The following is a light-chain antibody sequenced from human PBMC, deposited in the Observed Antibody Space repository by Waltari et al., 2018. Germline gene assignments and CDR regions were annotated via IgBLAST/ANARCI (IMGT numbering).Light chain of an antibody. CDR1: QGVLFNFNNKNY. J-gene: IGKJ1*01. Sequence: DIVMTQSPDSLAVSLGERATSNCKSSQGVLFNFNNKNYLGWYQHKPGRPPKPLIYWASTRESGVPDRFSGSGSGTDFNLTISSLQAEDVAVYYCQQYYSLPWAFGQGTKVEIK. V-gene: IGKV4-1*01. CDR3: QQYYSLPWA. CDR2: WAS.